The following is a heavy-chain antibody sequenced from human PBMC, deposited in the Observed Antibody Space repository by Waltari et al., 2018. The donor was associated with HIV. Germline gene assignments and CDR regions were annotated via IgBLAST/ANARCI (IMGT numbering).Heavy chain of an antibody. D-gene: IGHD3-3*01. Sequence: QLQLVQSGAAVKKPGASVKVSCKASGSTFTTYYIHWVRQAPGQGLEWMGIINPSGGTTRYAQKFQGRVTMTRDTSTRTVYMELSSLRSEDTAVYYCARDEGGGEYNDFWSGLDYYGMDVWGQGTTVTVSS. CDR3: ARDEGGGEYNDFWSGLDYYGMDV. CDR1: GSTFTTYY. CDR2: INPSGGTT. J-gene: IGHJ6*02. V-gene: IGHV1-46*01.